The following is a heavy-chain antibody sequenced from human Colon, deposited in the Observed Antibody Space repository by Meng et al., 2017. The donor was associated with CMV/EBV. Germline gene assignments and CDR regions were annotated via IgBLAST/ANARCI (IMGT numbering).Heavy chain of an antibody. Sequence: GGSLRLSCAASGFSFSSHPMNWVRQAPGKGLEWVAVVSYDGNNKRYADSVKGRFTIYRDNLKKMLYLQMNSLRAEDTAVYYCAKDHGEHLYDRNAYYHDYWGQGTLVTVSS. CDR1: GFSFSSHP. CDR3: AKDHGEHLYDRNAYYHDY. J-gene: IGHJ4*02. V-gene: IGHV3-30*04. CDR2: VSYDGNNK. D-gene: IGHD3-22*01.